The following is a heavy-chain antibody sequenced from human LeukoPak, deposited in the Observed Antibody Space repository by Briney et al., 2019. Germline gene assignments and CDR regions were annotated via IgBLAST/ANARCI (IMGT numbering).Heavy chain of an antibody. J-gene: IGHJ5*02. CDR1: GYSISSGYQ. V-gene: IGHV4-38-2*02. Sequence: SETLSLTCSVSGYSISSGYQWGWIRQSPGKGLGWIGSSFHSGSAHYNPSLKSRVTISVDTSSNHFSLKLNSVSATDTAVYYCARDPRWLTPDCTSTSCYENYFDPWGQGTLVTVSS. D-gene: IGHD2-2*01. CDR3: ARDPRWLTPDCTSTSCYENYFDP. CDR2: SFHSGSA.